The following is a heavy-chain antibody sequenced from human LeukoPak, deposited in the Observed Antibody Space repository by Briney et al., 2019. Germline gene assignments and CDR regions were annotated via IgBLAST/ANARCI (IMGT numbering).Heavy chain of an antibody. D-gene: IGHD6-13*01. CDR3: ARNRLPIRRRIAAAGTVFDY. J-gene: IGHJ4*02. V-gene: IGHV4-38-2*02. CDR2: IYHSGFT. Sequence: MPSETLSLTCTVSDYSISSGDYWGWIRQPPGKGLEWIGNIYHSGFTYYNPSLHSRVTISVDTSKNQFSLKLSSVTAADTAVYYCARNRLPIRRRIAAAGTVFDYWGQGTLVTVSS. CDR1: DYSISSGDY.